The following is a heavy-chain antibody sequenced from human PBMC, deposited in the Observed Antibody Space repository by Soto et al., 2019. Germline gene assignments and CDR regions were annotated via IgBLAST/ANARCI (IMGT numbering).Heavy chain of an antibody. V-gene: IGHV1-18*01. CDR3: ARSEYSSGWYDYYYYYGMDV. Sequence: ASVKVSCKASGYTFTSYGISWVRQAPGQGLEWMGWISAYNGNTNYAQKFQGRVTITADESTSTAYMELSSLRSEDTAVYYCARSEYSSGWYDYYYYYGMDVWGQGTTVTVSS. CDR2: ISAYNGNT. CDR1: GYTFTSYG. D-gene: IGHD6-19*01. J-gene: IGHJ6*02.